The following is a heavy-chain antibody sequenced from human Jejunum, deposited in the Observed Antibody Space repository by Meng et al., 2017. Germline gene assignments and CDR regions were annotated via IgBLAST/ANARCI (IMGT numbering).Heavy chain of an antibody. D-gene: IGHD1-26*01. V-gene: IGHV4-59*01. CDR1: GGSIKYYY. CDR3: ARGGSYKGAYDY. Sequence: QGQGEGAGPGLGKPSGSHSLHFTGSGGSIKYYYRVLIRQPPEKGLEWIGYIYYSGSTNYNPSLTSRVTISVDTSKNQFSLKLSSVTAADTAVYYCARGGSYKGAYDYWGQGTLVTVSS. J-gene: IGHJ4*02. CDR2: IYYSGST.